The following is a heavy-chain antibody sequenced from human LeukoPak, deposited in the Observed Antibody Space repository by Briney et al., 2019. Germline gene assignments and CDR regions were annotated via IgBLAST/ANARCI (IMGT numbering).Heavy chain of an antibody. CDR3: AKGQTGEGYFDY. J-gene: IGHJ4*02. CDR1: AFTFSSYA. CDR2: ISGSGGST. Sequence: GGSLRLSCAASAFTFSSYAMSSVRQAPGQGLECVSAISGSGGSTYYADSVKCRFTISRDNSKNTLYLQMNSLRAEDTAVYYCAKGQTGEGYFDYWGQGTLVTVSS. D-gene: IGHD7-27*01. V-gene: IGHV3-23*01.